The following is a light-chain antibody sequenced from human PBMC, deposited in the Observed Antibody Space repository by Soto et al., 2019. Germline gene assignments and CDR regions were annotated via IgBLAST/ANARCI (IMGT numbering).Light chain of an antibody. CDR2: EVN. CDR1: SSDVGNYKY. J-gene: IGLJ1*01. CDR3: SSFTSTSTYV. Sequence: QSALTQPASVSGSPGQSITISCTGTSSDVGNYKYVSWYQQHPGKAPKLMIYEVNYRPSGVSNRFSGSKSGSTASLTISGLQAEDEADYYCSSFTSTSTYVFGTGTKVTVL. V-gene: IGLV2-14*01.